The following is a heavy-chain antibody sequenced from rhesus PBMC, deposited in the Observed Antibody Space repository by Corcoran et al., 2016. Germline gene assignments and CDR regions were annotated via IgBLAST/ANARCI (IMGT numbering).Heavy chain of an antibody. CDR2: IDPSDSET. Sequence: EVQLVQSGAEVKRPGESLKIACKTPGYSFTNYWITWVRQMPGKGLEWMGAIDPSDSETRYSPSFQGQVTISADKSISTAYLQWTSLKASDSATYYCAKTSGNWNFDCWGQGVLVTVSS. CDR3: AKTSGNWNFDC. D-gene: IGHD6-25*01. J-gene: IGHJ4*01. CDR1: GYSFTNYW. V-gene: IGHV5-2*01.